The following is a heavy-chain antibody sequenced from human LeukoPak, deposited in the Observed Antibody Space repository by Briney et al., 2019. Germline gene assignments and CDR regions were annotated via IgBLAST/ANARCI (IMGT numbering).Heavy chain of an antibody. V-gene: IGHV3-74*01. J-gene: IGHJ4*02. CDR1: GFTFSRYW. Sequence: GGSLRLSCAAYGFTFSRYWMHWVRHAPGKGPVWVSRINSDGSDTSYADSVKGRFTVSRDNAKNTLYLQMNRLRAEDTAVYYCAKTPEGITMIVVVFDYWGQGTLVTVSS. D-gene: IGHD3-22*01. CDR2: INSDGSDT. CDR3: AKTPEGITMIVVVFDY.